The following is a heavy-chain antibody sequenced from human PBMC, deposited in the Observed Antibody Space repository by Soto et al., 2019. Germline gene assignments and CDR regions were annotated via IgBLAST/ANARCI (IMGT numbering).Heavy chain of an antibody. D-gene: IGHD1-26*01. J-gene: IGHJ4*02. CDR3: ARGFIVGDNPHLED. CDR1: GFTFSSYE. Sequence: RGSLILSCAASGFTFSSYEMNWVRQAPGKGLEWVSYISSSGSTIYYADSVKGRFTISRDNAKNSLYLQMNSLRAEDTAVYYCARGFIVGDNPHLEDSGQAPLVTLSS. V-gene: IGHV3-48*03. CDR2: ISSSGSTI.